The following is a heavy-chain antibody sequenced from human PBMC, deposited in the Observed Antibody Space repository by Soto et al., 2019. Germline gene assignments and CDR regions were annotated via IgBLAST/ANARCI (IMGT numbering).Heavy chain of an antibody. D-gene: IGHD6-25*01. CDR3: ATATISPFSATFYHYGMDV. J-gene: IGHJ6*02. Sequence: QVQLVQSGAEVKKPGSSVKVSCQASGGTFNNFAFTWVRQAPGQGLEWLGGIMPVFHTTNIAQTFQDRITVTADEFTTTVYMEMTSLRYDDTAVYYCATATISPFSATFYHYGMDVWAQGTTVTVSS. CDR1: GGTFNNFA. CDR2: IMPVFHTT. V-gene: IGHV1-69*01.